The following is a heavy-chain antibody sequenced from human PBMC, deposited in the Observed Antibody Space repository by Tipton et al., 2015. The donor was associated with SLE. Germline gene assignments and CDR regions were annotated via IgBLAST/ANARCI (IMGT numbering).Heavy chain of an antibody. CDR1: GGSISSGSYY. V-gene: IGHV4-61*02. Sequence: TLSLTCTVSGGSISSGSYYWGWIRQPAGKGLEWIGRIYTSGSTNYNPSLQSRLRISVDTSKTQFSLSLSSVTAADTAVYYCARGGVGGYDYFDYWGRGTQVTVSS. CDR2: IYTSGST. J-gene: IGHJ4*02. D-gene: IGHD5-12*01. CDR3: ARGGVGGYDYFDY.